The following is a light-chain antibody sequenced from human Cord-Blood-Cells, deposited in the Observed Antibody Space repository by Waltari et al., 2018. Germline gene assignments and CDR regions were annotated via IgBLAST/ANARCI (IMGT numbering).Light chain of an antibody. CDR1: SSDVGGYNY. CDR2: DVS. J-gene: IGLJ1*01. CDR3: SSYTSSSTLYV. Sequence: QSALTQPASVSGSPGQSITISCTGTSSDVGGYNYVSWYQQHPGTAPKLKIYDVSNRPSGVSNRFSGSKSGNTASLTISGLQAEDEADYYCSSYTSSSTLYVFGTGTKVTVL. V-gene: IGLV2-14*01.